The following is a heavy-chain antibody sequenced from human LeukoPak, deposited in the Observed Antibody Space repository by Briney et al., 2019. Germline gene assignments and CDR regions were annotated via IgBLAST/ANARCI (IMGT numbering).Heavy chain of an antibody. V-gene: IGHV3-30-3*01. CDR3: ARDPGYSSGWYRYFDY. CDR1: GFTFSSYA. J-gene: IGHJ4*02. D-gene: IGHD6-19*01. CDR2: ISYDGSNK. Sequence: GGSLRLSCAASGFTFSSYAMHWVRQAPGKGLEWVAVISYDGSNKYYADSVKGRFTISRDNSKNTLYLQMNSLRAEDTAVYYSARDPGYSSGWYRYFDYWGQGTLVTVSS.